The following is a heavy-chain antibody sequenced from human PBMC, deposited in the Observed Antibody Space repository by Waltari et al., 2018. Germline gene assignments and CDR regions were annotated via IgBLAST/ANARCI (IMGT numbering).Heavy chain of an antibody. V-gene: IGHV1-46*01. CDR1: GYTFTSYY. D-gene: IGHD1-26*01. Sequence: QVQLVQSGAEVKKPGASVKVSCKASGYTFTSYYMHWVRQAPGQGLEWMGIINPSGGSTSYAQKFQGTVTMTRDTSTSTVYMELSSLRSEDTAVYYCESDGGTNWFDPWGQGTLVTVSS. CDR2: INPSGGST. J-gene: IGHJ5*02. CDR3: ESDGGTNWFDP.